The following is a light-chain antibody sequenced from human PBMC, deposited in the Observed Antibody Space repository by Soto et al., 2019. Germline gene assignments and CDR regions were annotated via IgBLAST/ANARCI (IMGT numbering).Light chain of an antibody. J-gene: IGLJ3*02. V-gene: IGLV1-40*01. CDR3: QSYDFTLGAFWV. CDR2: GTS. CDR1: ASNIGANYD. Sequence: QSARTQPPSVSGAPGQRVAISCTGGASNIGANYDVHWYQQLPGTAPKLLIYGTSNRPSGVPDRFSGSKSGTSASLAITGLQAEDEANYFCQSYDFTLGAFWVFGGGTKVTVL.